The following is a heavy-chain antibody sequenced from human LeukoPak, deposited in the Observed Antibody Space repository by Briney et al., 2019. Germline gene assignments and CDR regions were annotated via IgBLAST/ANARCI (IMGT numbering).Heavy chain of an antibody. Sequence: PGGSLRLSCAASGFTFSGSAMHWVRQASGEGLEWVGRIRSKANSYATAYAASVKGRFTISRDDSKNTAYLQMNSLKTEDTAVYYCTTMKDSSSSPSDYWGQGTLVTVSS. CDR3: TTMKDSSSSPSDY. J-gene: IGHJ4*02. V-gene: IGHV3-73*01. CDR2: IRSKANSYAT. D-gene: IGHD6-6*01. CDR1: GFTFSGSA.